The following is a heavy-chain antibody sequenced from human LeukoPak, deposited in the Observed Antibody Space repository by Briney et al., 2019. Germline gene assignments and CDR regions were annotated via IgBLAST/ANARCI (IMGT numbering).Heavy chain of an antibody. CDR1: GFTFSTYW. J-gene: IGHJ4*02. V-gene: IGHV3-7*04. CDR2: IKQDGSEK. D-gene: IGHD3-10*01. Sequence: GGSLRLSCAASGFTFSTYWTSWVRQAPGKGLEWVANIKQDGSEKYYVDSVKGRFTISRDNAKSSLYLQMNSLRAEDTAVYYCVRVVVGGIDVDHYLDFWGQGTLVTVSS. CDR3: VRVVVGGIDVDHYLDF.